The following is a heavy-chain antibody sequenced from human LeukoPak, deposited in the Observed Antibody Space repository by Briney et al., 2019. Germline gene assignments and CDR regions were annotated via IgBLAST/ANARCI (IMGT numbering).Heavy chain of an antibody. CDR2: SSGGGSNT. CDR1: GLTFANYA. D-gene: IGHD5-12*01. J-gene: IGHJ4*02. CDR3: ARDPDGLRGYSFAYFHS. Sequence: PGGSLRLSCTASGLTFANYAMSWVRQPPGKGLEWVSTSSGGGSNTYYADSVKGRFTISRDNSKNTLYLEMSSLRAEDTAVYYCARDPDGLRGYSFAYFHSWGQGTLVTVSS. V-gene: IGHV3-23*01.